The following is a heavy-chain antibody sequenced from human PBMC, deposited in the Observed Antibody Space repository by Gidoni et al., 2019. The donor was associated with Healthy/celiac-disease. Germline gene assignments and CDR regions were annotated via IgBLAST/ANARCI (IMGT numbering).Heavy chain of an antibody. Sequence: EVQLLESGGGLVQPGGSLRLSCAASGFTFSSYAMSWVRQAPGKGLDWVSAISGSGGSTYYADSVKGRFTISRDNSKNTLYLQMNSLRAEDTAVYYCAKGRVRGVIFDYWGQGTLVTVSS. CDR1: GFTFSSYA. CDR3: AKGRVRGVIFDY. CDR2: ISGSGGST. V-gene: IGHV3-23*01. J-gene: IGHJ4*02. D-gene: IGHD3-10*01.